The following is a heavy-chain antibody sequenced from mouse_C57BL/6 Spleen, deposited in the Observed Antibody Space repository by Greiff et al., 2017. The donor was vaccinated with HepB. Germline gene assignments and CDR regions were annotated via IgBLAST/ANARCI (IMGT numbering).Heavy chain of an antibody. V-gene: IGHV5-4*01. CDR2: ISDGGSYT. Sequence: EVQGVESGGGLVKPGGSLKLSCAASGFTFSSYAMSWVRQTPEKRLEWVATISDGGSYTYYPDNVKGRFTISRDNAKNNLYLQMSHLKSEDTAMYYCARGEFGGQSDYWGQGTTLTVSS. CDR1: GFTFSSYA. CDR3: ARGEFGGQSDY. J-gene: IGHJ2*01.